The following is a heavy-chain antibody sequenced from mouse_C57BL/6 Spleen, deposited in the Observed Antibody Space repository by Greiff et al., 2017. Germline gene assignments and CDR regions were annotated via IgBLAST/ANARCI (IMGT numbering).Heavy chain of an antibody. CDR3: TSARGYYGSWYFDV. D-gene: IGHD1-1*01. V-gene: IGHV5-9-1*02. J-gene: IGHJ1*03. Sequence: EVKLVESGAGLVKPGGSLKLSCAASGFTFSSYAMSWVRQTPEKGLEWVAYISSGGDYIYYADTVKGRFTISRDNARNSLYLQMSSLKSEDTAMDYYTSARGYYGSWYFDVWGTGTTVTVSS. CDR2: ISSGGDYI. CDR1: GFTFSSYA.